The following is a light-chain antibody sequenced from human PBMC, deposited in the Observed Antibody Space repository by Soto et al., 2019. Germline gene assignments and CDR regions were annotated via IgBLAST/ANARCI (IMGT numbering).Light chain of an antibody. V-gene: IGLV1-51*02. CDR1: SSNFGSNS. CDR3: ATWDRSLSVGV. CDR2: ETN. Sequence: QSALTQPPSVSATPGQKVTISCSGSSSNFGSNSVSWYQQLPGTAPKLLVYETNRRPSGIPDRFSGSKSGTSATLGITGLQTGDEADYYCATWDRSLSVGVFGTGTKVTV. J-gene: IGLJ1*01.